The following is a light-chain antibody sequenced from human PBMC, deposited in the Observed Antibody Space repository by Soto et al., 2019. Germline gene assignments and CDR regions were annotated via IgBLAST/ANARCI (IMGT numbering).Light chain of an antibody. CDR1: SSDVGGYNY. CDR2: DVN. V-gene: IGLV2-11*01. J-gene: IGLJ3*02. Sequence: QSVLTQPRSVSGSPGQSVTISCTGTSSDVGGYNYVSWYQHHPGKAPQLMIYDVNKRPSGVPDRFSGSKSGNTASLAISGLQAEDEADYFCCSYAGSYTLVFGGGTKVTVL. CDR3: CSYAGSYTLV.